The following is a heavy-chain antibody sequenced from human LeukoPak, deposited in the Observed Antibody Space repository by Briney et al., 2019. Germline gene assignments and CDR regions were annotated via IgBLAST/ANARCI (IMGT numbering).Heavy chain of an antibody. CDR2: IIPIFGTA. D-gene: IGHD3-22*01. CDR1: GGTFSSSA. J-gene: IGHJ5*02. V-gene: IGHV1-69*05. Sequence: SVKVSCKASGGTFSSSAISWVRQAPGQGLEWMGGIIPIFGTANYAQKFQGRVTITTDESTSTAYMELSSLRSEDTTVYYCARPQITLRGYYSSWFDPWGQGTLVTVSS. CDR3: ARPQITLRGYYSSWFDP.